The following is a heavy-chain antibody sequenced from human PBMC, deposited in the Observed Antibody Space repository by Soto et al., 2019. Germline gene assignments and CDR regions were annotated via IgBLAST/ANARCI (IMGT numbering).Heavy chain of an antibody. Sequence: QVQLVQSGAEVRQPASSVKVSCETSGGTFSSYAISWVRQAPGQGLEWMGGIVPIVDTATYAQKFQGRVTITADDSTSAAYMELSRLRSDDTAVDYCVGVVASPGYPDYWGQGTLVTVSS. J-gene: IGHJ4*02. CDR1: GGTFSSYA. V-gene: IGHV1-69*12. D-gene: IGHD5-12*01. CDR2: IVPIVDTA. CDR3: VGVVASPGYPDY.